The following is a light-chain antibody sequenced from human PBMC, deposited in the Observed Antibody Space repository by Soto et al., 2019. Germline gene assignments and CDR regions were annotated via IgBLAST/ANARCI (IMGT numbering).Light chain of an antibody. CDR3: QQYVTSPRT. CDR1: QSLRATY. V-gene: IGKV3-20*01. CDR2: GAS. Sequence: EFVFTQSPDTLSLSPGETATLSCRASQSLRATYVAWYQQRPGQAPRLLIYGASFRATGIPARFSGRGSGTDFTLSISRLEPEDFAVYYCQQYVTSPRTFGQGTKVDIK. J-gene: IGKJ1*01.